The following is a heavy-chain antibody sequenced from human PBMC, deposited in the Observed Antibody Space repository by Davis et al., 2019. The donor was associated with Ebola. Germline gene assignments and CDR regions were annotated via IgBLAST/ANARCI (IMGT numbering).Heavy chain of an antibody. CDR3: ARDCGGDCFRDDVFDI. CDR1: GVTFSLYW. D-gene: IGHD2-21*01. V-gene: IGHV3-7*01. CDR2: IKQDGSEK. Sequence: PGGSLRLSCATSGVTFSLYWMTWLRQAPGKGRAWVASIKQDGSEKDYVDSVKGRFTISRDNAKNSLYLQLDSLRGEDTAVYYCARDCGGDCFRDDVFDIWGLGTMVTVSS. J-gene: IGHJ3*02.